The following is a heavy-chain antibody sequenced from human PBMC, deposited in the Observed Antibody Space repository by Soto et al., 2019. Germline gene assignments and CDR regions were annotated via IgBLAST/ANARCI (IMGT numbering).Heavy chain of an antibody. J-gene: IGHJ6*02. D-gene: IGHD3-3*01. V-gene: IGHV4-38-2*02. Sequence: PSETLSLTCAVSGYSISSGYYWGWLRQPPGKGLEWIGYIYYSGSTNYNPSLKSRVTISVDTSKNQFSLKLSSVTAADTAVYYCAREGGFAFWSGYYQNYYGMDVWGQGTTVTVSS. CDR1: GYSISSGYY. CDR2: IYYSGST. CDR3: AREGGFAFWSGYYQNYYGMDV.